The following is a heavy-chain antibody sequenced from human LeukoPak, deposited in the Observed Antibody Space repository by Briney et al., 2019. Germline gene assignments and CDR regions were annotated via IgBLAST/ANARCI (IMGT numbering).Heavy chain of an antibody. CDR3: ARGADRWLQGGEDY. V-gene: IGHV3-30*04. J-gene: IGHJ4*02. Sequence: PGGSLRLSCAASGFTFSSYAMHWVRQAPGKGLEWVAVISYDGSNKYYADSVKGRFTISRDNSKNTLYLQMNSLRAEDTAVYYCARGADRWLQGGEDYWGQGTLVTVAS. CDR2: ISYDGSNK. CDR1: GFTFSSYA. D-gene: IGHD5-24*01.